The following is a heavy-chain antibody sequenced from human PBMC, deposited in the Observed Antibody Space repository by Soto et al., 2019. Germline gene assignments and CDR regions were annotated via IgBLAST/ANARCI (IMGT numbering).Heavy chain of an antibody. D-gene: IGHD3-10*01. CDR1: GLPVAGSY. CDR3: VCPLPSGQTHARDV. Sequence: RGSLRLSCVASGLPVAGSYMAWVRQAPGKGLEWASVIYNDGTTFYSQSVEGRFTISRDTSKNTLYLQMDRLRDEDTAVYYCVCPLPSGQTHARDVWGQGTTVIVSS. V-gene: IGHV3-53*01. J-gene: IGHJ6*02. CDR2: IYNDGTT.